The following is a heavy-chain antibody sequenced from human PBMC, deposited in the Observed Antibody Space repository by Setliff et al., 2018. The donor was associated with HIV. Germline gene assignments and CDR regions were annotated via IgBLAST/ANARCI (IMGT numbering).Heavy chain of an antibody. V-gene: IGHV4-39*02. Sequence: SETLSLTCTVSGGSIRNIDYYWGWIRQPPGKGLEWIGTVYYSGSTYYNNSVKGRVTISVDRSKNQFSLKLSSVTAADTAVYYCAREGDGIDFWGQGTLVTVSS. CDR3: AREGDGIDF. CDR2: VYYSGST. J-gene: IGHJ4*02. D-gene: IGHD2-21*02. CDR1: GGSIRNIDYY.